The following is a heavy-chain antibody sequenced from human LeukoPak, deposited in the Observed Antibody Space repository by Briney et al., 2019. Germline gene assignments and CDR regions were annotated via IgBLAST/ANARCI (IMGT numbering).Heavy chain of an antibody. CDR1: GDSMDSHY. D-gene: IGHD4-17*01. CDR3: ARDPTTVTKGLDI. CDR2: ISYIGST. J-gene: IGHJ3*02. V-gene: IGHV4-59*11. Sequence: SEPLSLTCTVSGDSMDSHYWNWIRQPPGKGLGWIGYISYIGSTNYNPSLKSRVTISVDTSRNQFSLKLSSVTAADTAVYYCARDPTTVTKGLDIWGKGTMVTVSS.